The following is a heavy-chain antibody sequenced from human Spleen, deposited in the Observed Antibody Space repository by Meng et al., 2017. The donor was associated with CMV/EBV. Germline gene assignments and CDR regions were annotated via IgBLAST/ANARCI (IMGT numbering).Heavy chain of an antibody. CDR3: AKDDDSAGYYYAYY. Sequence: GESLKISCVESGFTFSRYGMHWVRQAPGKGLEWVAFVRNDGSKKHYADSVKGRFTISRDNSKNTLYLQMNSLRSEDTAVYYCAKDDDSAGYYYAYYWGQGTLVTVSS. CDR2: VRNDGSKK. D-gene: IGHD3-22*01. V-gene: IGHV3-30*02. J-gene: IGHJ4*02. CDR1: GFTFSRYG.